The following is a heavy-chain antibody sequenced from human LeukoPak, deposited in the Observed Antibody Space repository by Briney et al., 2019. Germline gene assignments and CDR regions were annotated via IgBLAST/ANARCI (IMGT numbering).Heavy chain of an antibody. D-gene: IGHD6-19*01. CDR2: ISSSSSYI. CDR3: AKEERIAVAGRESYFDY. V-gene: IGHV3-21*04. Sequence: GGSLRLSCAASGFTFSSYSMNWVRQAPGKGLEWVSSISSSSSYIYYADSVKGRFTISRDNSKNTLYLQMNSLRAEDTAVYYCAKEERIAVAGRESYFDYWGQGTLVTVSS. J-gene: IGHJ4*02. CDR1: GFTFSSYS.